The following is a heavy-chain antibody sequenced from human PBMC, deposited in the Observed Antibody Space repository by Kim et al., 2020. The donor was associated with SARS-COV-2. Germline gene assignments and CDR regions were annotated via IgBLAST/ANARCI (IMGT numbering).Heavy chain of an antibody. J-gene: IGHJ4*02. Sequence: GGSLRLSCAASGFTFSSYGMHWVRQAPGKGLEWVAVISYDGSNKYYADSVKGRFTISRDNSKNTLYLQMNSLRAEDTAVYYCAKDHYYDSSGLDYWGQGT. CDR3: AKDHYYDSSGLDY. D-gene: IGHD3-22*01. CDR1: GFTFSSYG. V-gene: IGHV3-30*18. CDR2: ISYDGSNK.